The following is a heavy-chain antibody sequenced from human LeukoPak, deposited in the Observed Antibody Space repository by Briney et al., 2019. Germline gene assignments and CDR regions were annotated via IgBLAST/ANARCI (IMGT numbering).Heavy chain of an antibody. V-gene: IGHV3-20*04. CDR1: GFTFDDYG. CDR2: INWSGGST. J-gene: IGHJ4*02. D-gene: IGHD3-22*01. CDR3: ARASHYSDSSDEPDY. Sequence: GGSLRLSCAVSGFTFDDYGTSWVRQAPGKGLEWVSGINWSGGSTGYADSVKGRFTISRDNAKNSLYLQMNSLRAEDTALYYCARASHYSDSSDEPDYWGQGTLVTVSS.